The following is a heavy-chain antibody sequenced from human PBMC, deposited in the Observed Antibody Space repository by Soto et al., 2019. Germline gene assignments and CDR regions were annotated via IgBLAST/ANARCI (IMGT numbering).Heavy chain of an antibody. D-gene: IGHD3-3*01. Sequence: SSVKVSCKGSGGTFSSYTISWVRKAPGQGLEWMGRIIPILGIANYAQKFQGRVTITADKSTSTAYMELSSLRSEDTAVYYCARVPSTTIFGALDAFDIWGQGTMVTVS. J-gene: IGHJ3*02. CDR3: ARVPSTTIFGALDAFDI. CDR2: IIPILGIA. CDR1: GGTFSSYT. V-gene: IGHV1-69*02.